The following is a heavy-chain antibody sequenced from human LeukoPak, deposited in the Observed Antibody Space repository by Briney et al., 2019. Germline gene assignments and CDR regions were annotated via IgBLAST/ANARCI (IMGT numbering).Heavy chain of an antibody. CDR2: ISGSGGST. CDR1: GFTFSSYA. Sequence: GGSLRLSCAASGFTFSSYAMSWVRQAPGKGLEWVSAISGSGGSTYYADPVKGRFTISRDNSKNTLYLQMNSLRAEDTAVYYCAGYSSGWTSEYFQHWGQGTLVTVSS. V-gene: IGHV3-23*01. J-gene: IGHJ1*01. D-gene: IGHD6-19*01. CDR3: AGYSSGWTSEYFQH.